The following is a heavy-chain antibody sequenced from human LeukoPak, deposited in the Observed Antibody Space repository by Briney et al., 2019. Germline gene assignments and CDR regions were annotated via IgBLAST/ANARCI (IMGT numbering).Heavy chain of an antibody. D-gene: IGHD6-19*01. Sequence: SQTLSLTCTVSGGSISSGGYYWSWIRQPPGKGLEWIGYIYHSGSTYYNPSLKSRVTISVDRSKNQFSLKLSSVTAADTAVYYCARDSIAVLAFDIWGQGTMVTVSS. CDR2: IYHSGST. J-gene: IGHJ3*02. CDR1: GGSISSGGYY. CDR3: ARDSIAVLAFDI. V-gene: IGHV4-30-2*01.